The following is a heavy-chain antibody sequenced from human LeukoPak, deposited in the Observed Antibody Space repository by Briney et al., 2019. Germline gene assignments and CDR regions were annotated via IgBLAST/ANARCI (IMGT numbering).Heavy chain of an antibody. CDR1: GFTFRNYW. V-gene: IGHV3-74*01. Sequence: PGGSLRLSCAAPGFTFRNYWMHWVRQAPGKGLVWISHISDDGRFTDYADSVKGRFTISRDNAKNTLHLQMNSLRAEDTAVYYCARSYGSGVPTSYWGQGTLVTVSS. CDR2: ISDDGRFT. CDR3: ARSYGSGVPTSY. D-gene: IGHD6-19*01. J-gene: IGHJ4*02.